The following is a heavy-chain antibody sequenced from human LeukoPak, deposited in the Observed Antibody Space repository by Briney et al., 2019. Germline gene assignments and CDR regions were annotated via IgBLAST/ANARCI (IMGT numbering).Heavy chain of an antibody. J-gene: IGHJ4*02. D-gene: IGHD1-26*01. CDR2: INPNSGGT. CDR1: GYTFTGYY. CDR3: ARDRGIVGVPSAFDY. Sequence: GASVKVSCKASGYTFTGYYIHWLRQAPGQGLEWMGWINPNSGGTNYAQKFQGRVTMIRDMSISTVYMELSRLTSDDTAVYYCARDRGIVGVPSAFDYWGQGTLVTGSS. V-gene: IGHV1-2*02.